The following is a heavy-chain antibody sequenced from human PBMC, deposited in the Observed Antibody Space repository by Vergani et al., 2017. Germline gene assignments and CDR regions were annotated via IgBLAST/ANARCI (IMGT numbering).Heavy chain of an antibody. D-gene: IGHD3-10*01. J-gene: IGHJ6*03. CDR1: GYTFTGYY. CDR3: ARGRFGELLGPCMDV. CDR2: IIPIFGTA. V-gene: IGHV1-69*01. Sequence: QVQLVQSGAEVKKPGASVKVSCKASGYTFTGYYMHWVRQAPGQGLEWMGGIIPIFGTANYAQKFQGRVTITADESTSTAYMELSSLRSEDTAVYYCARGRFGELLGPCMDVWGKGTTVTVSS.